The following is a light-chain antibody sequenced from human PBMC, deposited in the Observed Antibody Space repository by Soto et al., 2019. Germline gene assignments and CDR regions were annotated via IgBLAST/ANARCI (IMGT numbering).Light chain of an antibody. J-gene: IGKJ3*01. V-gene: IGKV1-39*01. CDR1: QSISSY. CDR3: QQSYSTCT. Sequence: DIQMTQSPSSLSASVGDRVTITCRASQSISSYLNWYQQKPGKAPKLLIYAASSLQSGVPSRFSGSGAGTDCTLTISSLQPEDFATYYCQQSYSTCTCGPGTKVDIK. CDR2: AAS.